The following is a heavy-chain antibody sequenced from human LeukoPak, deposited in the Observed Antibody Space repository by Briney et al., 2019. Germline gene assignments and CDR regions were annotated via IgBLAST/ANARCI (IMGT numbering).Heavy chain of an antibody. CDR3: ARQEMSTILNWFDP. V-gene: IGHV4-59*11. Sequence: SETLSLTCTVSGGSISSHYWSWIRQPPGKGLEWIGYIYYSGSTNYNPSLKSRVAISIHTSKTQFSLKLSSVTAADTAVYYCARQEMSTILNWFDPWGQGTLVTVSS. J-gene: IGHJ5*02. D-gene: IGHD5-24*01. CDR1: GGSISSHY. CDR2: IYYSGST.